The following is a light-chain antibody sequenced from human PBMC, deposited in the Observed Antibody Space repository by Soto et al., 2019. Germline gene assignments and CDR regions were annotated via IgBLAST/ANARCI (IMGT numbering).Light chain of an antibody. CDR1: QGISSF. CDR2: GAS. CDR3: QQSYTIPTT. V-gene: IGKV1-39*01. J-gene: IGKJ5*01. Sequence: DVQLTQSPSSLSASVGDRVSITCRVSQGISSFLNWYQQKPGRAPKALIYGASTLQSGVPSRFSGSGSGTDFILSINSLQPEDFAVYYCQQSYTIPTTFGQGTRLEIK.